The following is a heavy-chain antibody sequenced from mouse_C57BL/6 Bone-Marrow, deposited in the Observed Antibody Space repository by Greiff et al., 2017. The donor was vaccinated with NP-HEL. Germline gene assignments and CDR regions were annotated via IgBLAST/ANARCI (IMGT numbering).Heavy chain of an antibody. Sequence: VQLVESGPELVKPGASVKISCKASGYAFSSSWMNWVKQRPGKGLEWIGRIYPGDGDTNYNGKFKGKATLTADKSSSPAYMQLSSLTSEDSAVYFCARGASYSSLDYWGQGTTLTVSS. V-gene: IGHV1-82*01. CDR3: ARGASYSSLDY. D-gene: IGHD2-10*01. CDR2: IYPGDGDT. J-gene: IGHJ2*01. CDR1: GYAFSSSW.